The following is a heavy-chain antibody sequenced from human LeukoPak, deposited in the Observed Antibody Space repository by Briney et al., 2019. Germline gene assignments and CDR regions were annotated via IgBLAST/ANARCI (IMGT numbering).Heavy chain of an antibody. J-gene: IGHJ3*02. CDR2: INTNTGNP. D-gene: IGHD3-10*01. Sequence: ASVKVSCKASGYTFTSYAMNWVRQAPGQGLEWMGWINTNTGNPTYAQGFTGRFVFSLDTSVSTAYLQISSLKAEDTAVHYCARDAGYYGSGSHDAFDIWGQGTKVTVSS. CDR3: ARDAGYYGSGSHDAFDI. V-gene: IGHV7-4-1*02. CDR1: GYTFTSYA.